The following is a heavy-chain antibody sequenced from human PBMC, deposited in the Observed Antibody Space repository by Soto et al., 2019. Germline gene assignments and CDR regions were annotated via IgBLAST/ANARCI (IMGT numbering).Heavy chain of an antibody. D-gene: IGHD3-16*02. V-gene: IGHV3-49*03. J-gene: IGHJ4*02. Sequence: GGSLRLSCTASGFTFGDYAMSWFRQAPGKGLEWVGFIRSKAYGGTTEYAASVKGRFTISRDDSKSIAYLQMNSLKTEDTAVYYCTSLHLGELSPSDYYFDYWGQGTLVTVSS. CDR2: IRSKAYGGTT. CDR3: TSLHLGELSPSDYYFDY. CDR1: GFTFGDYA.